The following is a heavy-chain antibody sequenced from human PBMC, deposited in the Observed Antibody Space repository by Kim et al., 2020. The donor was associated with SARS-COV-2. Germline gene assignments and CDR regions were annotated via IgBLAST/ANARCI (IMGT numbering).Heavy chain of an antibody. Sequence: GGSLRLSCAASGFTFSNAWMSWVRQAPGKGLEWVGRIKSKTDGGTTDYAAPVKGRFTISRDDSKNTLYLQMNSLKTEDTAVYYCTTDRDDSSGYPMGGYGMDVWGQGTTVTVSS. D-gene: IGHD3-22*01. CDR3: TTDRDDSSGYPMGGYGMDV. J-gene: IGHJ6*02. CDR2: IKSKTDGGTT. CDR1: GFTFSNAW. V-gene: IGHV3-15*01.